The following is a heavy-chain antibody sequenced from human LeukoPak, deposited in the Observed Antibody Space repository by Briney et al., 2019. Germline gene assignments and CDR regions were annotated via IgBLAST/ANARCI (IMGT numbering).Heavy chain of an antibody. V-gene: IGHV4-34*01. Sequence: SETLSLTCAVYGGSFSGYYWSWIRQPPGKGLEWIGEINHSGSTNYNPSLKSRVTISVDTSKNQFSLKLSSVTAADTAVYYCARLSSSGWLYIFDYWGQGTLVTVSS. CDR3: ARLSSSGWLYIFDY. J-gene: IGHJ4*02. CDR2: INHSGST. CDR1: GGSFSGYY. D-gene: IGHD6-19*01.